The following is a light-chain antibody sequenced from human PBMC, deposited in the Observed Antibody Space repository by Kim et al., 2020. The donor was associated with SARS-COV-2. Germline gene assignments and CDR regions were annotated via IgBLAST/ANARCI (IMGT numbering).Light chain of an antibody. CDR2: EVT. J-gene: IGLJ3*02. CDR1: SSDIGGYNY. V-gene: IGLV2-14*01. CDR3: SSYTSTSTLV. Sequence: QSALTLPASVSGSPGQSITISCTGTSSDIGGYNYVSWYQLHPGKAPKLMIFEVTDRPSGVSNRFSGSKSGNTASLTISGLQAEDEADYYCSSYTSTSTLVFGGGTQLTVL.